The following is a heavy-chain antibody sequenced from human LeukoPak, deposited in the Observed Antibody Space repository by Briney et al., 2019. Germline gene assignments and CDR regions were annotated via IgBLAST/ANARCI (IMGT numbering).Heavy chain of an antibody. CDR1: GYTFTGYY. V-gene: IGHV1-2*04. CDR2: INPNSGGT. Sequence: ASVKVSCKASGYTFTGYYMHWVRQAPGQGLEWMGWINPNSGGTNYAQKFQGWVTMTRDTSISTAYMELSRLRSDDTAVYYCARDDGAAAATGAFDIWGQGTMVTVSS. J-gene: IGHJ3*02. CDR3: ARDDGAAAATGAFDI. D-gene: IGHD6-13*01.